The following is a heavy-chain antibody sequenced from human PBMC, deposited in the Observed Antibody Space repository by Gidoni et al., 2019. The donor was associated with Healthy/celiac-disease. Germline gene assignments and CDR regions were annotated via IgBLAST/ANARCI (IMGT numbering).Heavy chain of an antibody. J-gene: IGHJ4*02. Sequence: QVQLQESGPGLVKPSQTLSLTCTVSGGPISSVYYYWSLIRQPPGKGLEWIGYIYYSGSTYYNPSLKSRVTISVDTSKNQFSLKLSSVTAADTAVYYCARGNYDILTGYPRFDYWGQGTLVTVSS. CDR2: IYYSGST. V-gene: IGHV4-30-4*01. CDR3: ARGNYDILTGYPRFDY. CDR1: GGPISSVYYY. D-gene: IGHD3-9*01.